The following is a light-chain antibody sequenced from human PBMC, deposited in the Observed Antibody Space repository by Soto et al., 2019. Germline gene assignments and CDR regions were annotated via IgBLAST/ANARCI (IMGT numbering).Light chain of an antibody. J-gene: IGKJ2*01. CDR3: QQYNSWPPYN. CDR1: QSVSSR. V-gene: IGKV3-15*01. Sequence: EIVMTQSPATLSVSPGERTTLSCRSSQSVSSRLAWYQQKPGQAPRLLISGASTRATDIPARFSGSGSGTEFTLAISSLQSEDFAVYDCQQYNSWPPYNFGQETKLEIK. CDR2: GAS.